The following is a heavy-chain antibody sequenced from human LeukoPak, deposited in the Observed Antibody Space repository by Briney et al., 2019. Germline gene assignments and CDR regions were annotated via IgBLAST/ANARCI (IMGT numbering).Heavy chain of an antibody. CDR1: GFTFSSYE. Sequence: GGSLRLSRAASGFTFSSYEMNWVRQAPGKGLEWVSYIGTSDSSTYYADSVKGRFTISRDNAKNPLYLQMNSLRAEDTAVYYCARYGDSSVYYSADAFDIWGQGTMVTVSS. CDR2: IGTSDSST. J-gene: IGHJ3*02. CDR3: ARYGDSSVYYSADAFDI. V-gene: IGHV3-48*03. D-gene: IGHD3-22*01.